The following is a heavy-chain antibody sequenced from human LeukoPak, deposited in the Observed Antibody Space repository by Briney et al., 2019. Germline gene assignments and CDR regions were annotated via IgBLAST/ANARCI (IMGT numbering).Heavy chain of an antibody. CDR3: ARGLVGATAWFDP. J-gene: IGHJ5*02. CDR1: GFTVSSNY. D-gene: IGHD1-26*01. CDR2: IYSGGST. Sequence: GGSLRLSCAASGFTVSSNYMSWVRQAPGKGLEWVSVIYSGGSTYYADSVKGRFSMSRDNAKNSLYLQVNSLRAEDTAVYYCARGLVGATAWFDPWGQGTLVTVSS. V-gene: IGHV3-53*01.